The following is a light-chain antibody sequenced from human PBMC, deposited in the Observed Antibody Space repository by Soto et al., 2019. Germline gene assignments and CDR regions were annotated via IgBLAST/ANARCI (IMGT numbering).Light chain of an antibody. CDR3: SSYTSSSFYV. V-gene: IGLV2-14*01. J-gene: IGLJ1*01. CDR2: DVS. CDR1: SSDVGGYNY. Sequence: QSALTQPASGSGFPGQSITISCTGTSSDVGGYNYVSWYQQHPGKAPKLMIYDVSNRPSGVSNRFSGSKSGNTASLTISGLQAEDEADYYCSSYTSSSFYVFGTGTKLTVL.